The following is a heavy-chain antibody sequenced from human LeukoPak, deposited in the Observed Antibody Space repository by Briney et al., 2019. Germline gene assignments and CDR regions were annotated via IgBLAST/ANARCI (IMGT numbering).Heavy chain of an antibody. CDR1: GFTVSSNY. CDR3: ARRLYDILTGNYYFDY. Sequence: GGSLRLSCAASGFTVSSNYMSWVRQAPGKGREWVSVIYSGGSTYYADSVKGRFTISRDNSKNTLYLQMNSLRAEDTAVYYCARRLYDILTGNYYFDYWGQGTLVTVSS. J-gene: IGHJ4*02. V-gene: IGHV3-66*04. CDR2: IYSGGST. D-gene: IGHD3-9*01.